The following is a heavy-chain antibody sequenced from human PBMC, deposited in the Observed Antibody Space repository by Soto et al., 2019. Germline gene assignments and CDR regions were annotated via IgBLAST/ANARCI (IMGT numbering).Heavy chain of an antibody. CDR1: GVTFSSYS. D-gene: IGHD2-2*01. J-gene: IGHJ4*02. CDR3: ANSSGKGRGYCSSTSCYAANDY. CDR2: ISGSGGST. V-gene: IGHV3-23*01. Sequence: PGGSLRLSCAASGVTFSSYSMSWVRQAPGKGLEWVSAISGSGGSTYYADSVKGRFTISRGNSKNTLYLQMNSLRAEDTAVYYCANSSGKGRGYCSSTSCYAANDYWGQGTLVTVSS.